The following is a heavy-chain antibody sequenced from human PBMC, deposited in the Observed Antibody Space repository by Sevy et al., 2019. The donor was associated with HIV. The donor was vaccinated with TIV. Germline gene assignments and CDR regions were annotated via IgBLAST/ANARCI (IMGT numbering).Heavy chain of an antibody. D-gene: IGHD3-9*01. CDR3: AKDHYYDILAGDATDAFDI. Sequence: GGSLRLSCAVSGFTFNSYDMHWVRQAPGKGLEYVALISYDGGYTYYADSVRGRFTISRDNSENTLYLQMNTLRAEDTAVYYCAKDHYYDILAGDATDAFDIWGLGTMVTVSS. V-gene: IGHV3-30*18. J-gene: IGHJ3*02. CDR1: GFTFNSYD. CDR2: ISYDGGYT.